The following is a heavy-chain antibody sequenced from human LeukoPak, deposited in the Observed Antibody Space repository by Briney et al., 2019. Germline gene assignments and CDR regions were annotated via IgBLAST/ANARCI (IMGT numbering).Heavy chain of an antibody. CDR3: AKEYSGYDFDY. D-gene: IGHD5-12*01. V-gene: IGHV3-23*01. CDR1: GFTLRSYD. J-gene: IGHJ4*02. CDR2: TSGSGGNT. Sequence: RGSLRLSCAASGFTLRSYDMRWVRQAPGKGLEWVAATSGSGGNTYYADSVKGRFTISRDNSKNTLYLQMNSLRAEDTAVYYCAKEYSGYDFDYWGQGTLVAVSS.